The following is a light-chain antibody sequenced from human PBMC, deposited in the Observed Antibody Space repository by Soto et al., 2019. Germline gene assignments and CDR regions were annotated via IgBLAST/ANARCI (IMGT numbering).Light chain of an antibody. J-gene: IGLJ1*01. V-gene: IGLV2-14*01. CDR2: DVS. Sequence: QSALTQPASVSGSPGQSIIISCTGTSSDVGGYNYVSWYQQHPGKAPKLMIYDVSNRPSGVSNRFSGSKSGNTASLTISGLQAEDEADYYCSSYTSSSTPLYVFGTGTKLTVL. CDR3: SSYTSSSTPLYV. CDR1: SSDVGGYNY.